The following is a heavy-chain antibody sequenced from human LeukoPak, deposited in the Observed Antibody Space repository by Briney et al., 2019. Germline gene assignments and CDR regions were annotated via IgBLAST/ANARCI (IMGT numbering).Heavy chain of an antibody. D-gene: IGHD2-2*01. Sequence: GGSLRLSCAASGFTLSSYWMHWVRQAPGKGLVWVSRINSDGSSTSYADSVKGRFTISRDNAKNTMYLQMNSLRAEDTAVYYCAKLGRYQLPLDDYWGQGTLVTVSS. CDR3: AKLGRYQLPLDDY. CDR2: INSDGSST. CDR1: GFTLSSYW. V-gene: IGHV3-74*01. J-gene: IGHJ4*02.